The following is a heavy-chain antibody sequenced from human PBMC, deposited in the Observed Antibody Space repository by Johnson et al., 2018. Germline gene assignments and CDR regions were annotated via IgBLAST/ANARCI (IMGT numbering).Heavy chain of an antibody. CDR2: ISYDGSNT. CDR1: GLTIGTFG. CDR3: SKDLPGISYIFDI. D-gene: IGHD2-21*01. V-gene: IGHV3-30*18. Sequence: QDQLVQAGGGVVQPGRSRGLCCGASGLTIGTFGMHGVRQDPGKGLEWVAIISYDGSNTYYVDSVKGGFTTSRKNSKNTVYLQMNSLRAEETAGYYCSKDLPGISYIFDIWGQGTLVTVSS. J-gene: IGHJ3*02.